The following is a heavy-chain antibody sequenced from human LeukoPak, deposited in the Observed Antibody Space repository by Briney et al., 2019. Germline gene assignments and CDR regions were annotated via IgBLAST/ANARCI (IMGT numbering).Heavy chain of an antibody. D-gene: IGHD3-22*01. V-gene: IGHV3-48*02. CDR3: AREFDSSGPPGGY. Sequence: GGSLRLSCAASGFTFSAYWMHWVRQAPGKGLEWVSYISSSSSTIYYADSVKGRFTISRDNAKNSLYLQMNSLRDEDTAVYYCAREFDSSGPPGGYWGQGTLVTVSS. CDR2: ISSSSSTI. J-gene: IGHJ4*02. CDR1: GFTFSAYW.